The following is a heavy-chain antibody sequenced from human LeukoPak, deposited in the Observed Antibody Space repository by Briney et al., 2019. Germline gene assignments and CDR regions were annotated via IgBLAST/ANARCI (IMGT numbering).Heavy chain of an antibody. J-gene: IGHJ4*02. V-gene: IGHV4-59*01. CDR2: LYHSGST. CDR1: GGSISSYY. Sequence: SETLSLTCTVPGGSISSYYWSWLRQPPGKGLEWIGYLYHSGSTSYNPSLNSRVTLSLDTSKNQISLKLSSVTAADTAVYYCVKDHWFSSDNWGQGTLVTVSS. CDR3: VKDHWFSSDN. D-gene: IGHD3-9*01.